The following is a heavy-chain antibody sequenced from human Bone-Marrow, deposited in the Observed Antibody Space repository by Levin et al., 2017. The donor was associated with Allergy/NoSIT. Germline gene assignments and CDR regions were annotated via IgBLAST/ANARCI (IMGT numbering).Heavy chain of an antibody. CDR1: GYTSTNYG. Sequence: GESLKISCKASGYTSTNYGFSWVRQAPGQGLEWMGWISAYTGNTDYPQKFQGRVTMTTDTSTSTAYMELRSLRSDDTAVYYCASSGRAVAGYYYYYGMDVWGQGTTVTVSS. D-gene: IGHD6-13*01. J-gene: IGHJ6*02. V-gene: IGHV1-18*01. CDR2: ISAYTGNT. CDR3: ASSGRAVAGYYYYYGMDV.